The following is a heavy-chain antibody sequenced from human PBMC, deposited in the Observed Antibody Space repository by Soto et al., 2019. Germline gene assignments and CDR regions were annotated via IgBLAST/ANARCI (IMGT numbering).Heavy chain of an antibody. CDR3: ARGDGERYDGNGYLGRH. CDR1: GFPFSSYW. Sequence: EVQLVESGGGLVQPGESLTLSCAASGFPFSSYWMHWVRQAPGKGLVWVSRIKSDGSGTYYADSVQDRFTISRDNARNTLYLQMNSQRVEYTAVYFCARGDGERYDGNGYLGRHWGQGTLVTVSS. CDR2: IKSDGSGT. J-gene: IGHJ4*02. V-gene: IGHV3-74*01. D-gene: IGHD3-22*01.